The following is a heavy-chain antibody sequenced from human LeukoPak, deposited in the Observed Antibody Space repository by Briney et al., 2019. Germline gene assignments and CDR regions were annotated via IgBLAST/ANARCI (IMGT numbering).Heavy chain of an antibody. V-gene: IGHV1-18*01. J-gene: IGHJ4*02. Sequence: GASVKVSCKASGYTFTNYGITWVRQAPGQGLEWMGWISAYNDNTHYAQNLQGRVTMTTDTSTSTAYMELRSLRSDDTAVYYCARDKARVGASKPLDYWGQGTLVTVSS. CDR2: ISAYNDNT. CDR3: ARDKARVGASKPLDY. CDR1: GYTFTNYG. D-gene: IGHD1-26*01.